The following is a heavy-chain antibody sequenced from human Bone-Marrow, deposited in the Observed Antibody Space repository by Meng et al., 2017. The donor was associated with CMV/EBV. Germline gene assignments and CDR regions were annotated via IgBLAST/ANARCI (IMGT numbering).Heavy chain of an antibody. CDR1: GFTFTSSA. J-gene: IGHJ4*02. CDR3: AAAPPPDLPIFIAAAGCCDY. D-gene: IGHD6-13*01. V-gene: IGHV1-58*01. CDR2: IVVGSGNT. Sequence: SVKVSCKASGFTFTSSAVQWVRQARGQRLEWIGWIVVGSGNTNYAQKFQERVTITRDMSTSTAYMELSSLRSEDTAVYYCAAAPPPDLPIFIAAAGCCDYWGQGNLVNVDS.